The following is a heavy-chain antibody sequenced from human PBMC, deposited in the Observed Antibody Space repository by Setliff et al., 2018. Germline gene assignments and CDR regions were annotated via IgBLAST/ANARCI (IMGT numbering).Heavy chain of an antibody. CDR3: ARDALYDSNDRNSYYGNWLDP. Sequence: SVTVSCKASGGSFSNYAIIWVRQAPGRGPEWMGGIIPIYGSTNNAEKFQGRVTFSADESMSTVYMELSSLTSADTALYYCARDALYDSNDRNSYYGNWLDPWGQGTRVTVS. D-gene: IGHD3-22*01. J-gene: IGHJ5*02. CDR1: GGSFSNYA. CDR2: IIPIYGST. V-gene: IGHV1-69*13.